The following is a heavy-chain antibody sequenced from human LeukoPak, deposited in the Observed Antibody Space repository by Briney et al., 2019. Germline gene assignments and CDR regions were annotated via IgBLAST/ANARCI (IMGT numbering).Heavy chain of an antibody. Sequence: SGGSLRLSCAASGFTVSSNYMSWVRQAPGKGLEWVSVIYSGGSTYYADSVKGRFTISRDNSKNTLYLQMNSLRAEDTAVYYCASSITMVRGVMGYWGQGTLVTVSS. CDR2: IYSGGST. CDR1: GFTVSSNY. V-gene: IGHV3-53*01. D-gene: IGHD3-10*01. CDR3: ASSITMVRGVMGY. J-gene: IGHJ4*02.